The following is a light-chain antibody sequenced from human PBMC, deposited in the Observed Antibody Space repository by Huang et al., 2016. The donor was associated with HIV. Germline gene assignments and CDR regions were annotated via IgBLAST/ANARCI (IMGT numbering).Light chain of an antibody. V-gene: IGKV3-15*01. CDR1: QSVNIN. Sequence: EIEMTQSPAILSVCPGERATLSCRASQSVNINLAWFQQKPGQAPRLLIYGASPRATGIPDRFSGIGSVTEFTLTISSLQSEDFAVYYCQQYHHWPPRTFGQGTKVEVK. CDR3: QQYHHWPPRT. J-gene: IGKJ1*01. CDR2: GAS.